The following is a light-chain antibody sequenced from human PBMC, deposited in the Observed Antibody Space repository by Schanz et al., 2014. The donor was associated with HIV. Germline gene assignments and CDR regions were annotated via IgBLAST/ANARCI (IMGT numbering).Light chain of an antibody. V-gene: IGKV3-20*01. CDR2: GAS. J-gene: IGKJ1*01. Sequence: EIVLTQSPGTLSLSPGERATLSCRTSQSVSSSYLDWYQQKPGQAPRLLIYGASSRATGIPDRFSGSGSGTDFTLTISSLQSEDFAVYYCQQYNDWPETFGQGTRVDLK. CDR3: QQYNDWPET. CDR1: QSVSSSY.